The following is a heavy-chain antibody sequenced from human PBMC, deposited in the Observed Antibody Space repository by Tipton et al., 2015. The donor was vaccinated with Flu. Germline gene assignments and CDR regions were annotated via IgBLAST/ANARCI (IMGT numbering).Heavy chain of an antibody. Sequence: TLSLTCAVYGGSFSGYSWSWIRQPPGKGLEWIGEISDSGSSNYNPSLKSRVTVSGDTSKNQFSLKLSSVTAADTAVYYCARGGPRFDPWGQGTLVTVSS. CDR2: ISDSGSS. CDR1: GGSFSGYS. V-gene: IGHV4-34*01. CDR3: ARGGPRFDP. J-gene: IGHJ5*02.